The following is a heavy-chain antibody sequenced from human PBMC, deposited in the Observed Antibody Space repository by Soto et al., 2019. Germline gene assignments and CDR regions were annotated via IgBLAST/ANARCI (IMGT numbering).Heavy chain of an antibody. CDR2: IITFFGAA. Sequence: QVQLVQSGAEVRKPGSSVRVACKASGDKFSTYAINWVRQVLGQGLEWLGGIITFFGAAMYAQKFQGRVTITADESATTAYMELSSLRSEDTAVYYCARGGKERFRGSGMDVWGQGTTVTVSS. J-gene: IGHJ6*02. CDR1: GDKFSTYA. D-gene: IGHD1-1*01. CDR3: ARGGKERFRGSGMDV. V-gene: IGHV1-69*01.